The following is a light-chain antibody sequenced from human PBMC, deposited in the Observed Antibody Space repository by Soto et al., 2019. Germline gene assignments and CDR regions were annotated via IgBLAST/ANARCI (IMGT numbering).Light chain of an antibody. CDR2: DAS. J-gene: IGKJ1*01. V-gene: IGKV3-11*01. Sequence: EIVLTQSPGTLSLSPGERATLSCRASQSVSNNYLAWYQQKPGQAPRLLIYDASKRASGFPARFSGSGSGTDFTLTISSLEPEDFAVYYCQERTGWPPWTFGQGTKVDI. CDR1: QSVSNNY. CDR3: QERTGWPPWT.